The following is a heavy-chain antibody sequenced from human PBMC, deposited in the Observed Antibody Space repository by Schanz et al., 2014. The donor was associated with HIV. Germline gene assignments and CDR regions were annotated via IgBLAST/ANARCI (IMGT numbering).Heavy chain of an antibody. J-gene: IGHJ4*02. D-gene: IGHD3-10*01. V-gene: IGHV3-11*01. CDR2: ISVNGATR. CDR1: GFTFTDNY. Sequence: VQLVESGGSLVKPGGSLRLSCAASGFTFTDNYMSWIRQAPGKGLEWLSYISVNGATREYADSVKGRFTISRDNARTSLYLQMNSLRAEDTAVYYCARVFGRTYGLPDYWGQGTLVTVSS. CDR3: ARVFGRTYGLPDY.